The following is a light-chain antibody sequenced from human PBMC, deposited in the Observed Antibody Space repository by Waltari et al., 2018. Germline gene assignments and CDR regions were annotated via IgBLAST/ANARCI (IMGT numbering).Light chain of an antibody. CDR1: SSDVGAYNY. Sequence: QSALTQPPSASGSPGQSVTISCTGTSSDVGAYNYVSWYQQYPGKAPKLMIYEVNKRPSGFPDRVSGSKSDNTASLTVSGLQAVDEAHYYCSSYAGTNSVVFGGGTALTVL. V-gene: IGLV2-8*01. CDR2: EVN. CDR3: SSYAGTNSVV. J-gene: IGLJ2*01.